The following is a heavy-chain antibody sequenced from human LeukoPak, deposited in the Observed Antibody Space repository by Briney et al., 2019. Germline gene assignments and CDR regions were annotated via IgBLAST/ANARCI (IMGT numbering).Heavy chain of an antibody. CDR2: IYNSETT. CDR3: ARVVYSHYWPEGMDV. Sequence: SETLSLTCAVSGDSISSYHWSWIRQPPGKGLEWIGYIYNSETTNYNPSLESRVTISEDTSKNQFSLMLTSVTAADTAVYYCARVVYSHYWPEGMDVWGQGTTVTVSS. V-gene: IGHV4-59*01. D-gene: IGHD4-11*01. J-gene: IGHJ6*02. CDR1: GDSISSYH.